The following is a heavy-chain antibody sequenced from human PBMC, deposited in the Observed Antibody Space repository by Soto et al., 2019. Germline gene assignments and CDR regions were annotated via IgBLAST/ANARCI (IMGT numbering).Heavy chain of an antibody. CDR3: AKTGHPPYYYSGMDV. V-gene: IGHV1-18*01. CDR2: ISGYNGDT. CDR1: GYSFTTYG. D-gene: IGHD7-27*01. J-gene: IGHJ6*02. Sequence: EASVKVSCKASGYSFTTYGISWVLQAPGQGLEWMGWISGYNGDTNNAQKFQDRVTMTIDRSTTTAYRERRSLTSDDTAVYYCAKTGHPPYYYSGMDVWGQGTTVTVSS.